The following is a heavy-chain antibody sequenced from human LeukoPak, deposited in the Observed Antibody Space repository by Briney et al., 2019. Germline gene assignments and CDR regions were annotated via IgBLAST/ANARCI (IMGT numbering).Heavy chain of an antibody. CDR2: IYYSGSP. V-gene: IGHV4-59*11. J-gene: IGHJ4*02. D-gene: IGHD5-18*01. Sequence: SETLSLTCTVSGGSISSHYWSWIRQPPGKGLEWIGYIYYSGSPNYNPSLKSRVTISVDTSKNQFSLKLSSVTAADTAVYYCARGGYSYGSYYFDYWGQGTLVTVSS. CDR1: GGSISSHY. CDR3: ARGGYSYGSYYFDY.